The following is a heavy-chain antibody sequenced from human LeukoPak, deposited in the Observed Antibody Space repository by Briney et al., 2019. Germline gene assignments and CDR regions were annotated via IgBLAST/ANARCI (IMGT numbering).Heavy chain of an antibody. D-gene: IGHD6-19*01. CDR3: ARKSSGWYDYFDY. V-gene: IGHV4-59*08. Sequence: SETLSLTCTVSGGSISSYYWSWIRQPPGKGLEWIGYIYYSGSTNYNPSLKSRVTISVDTSKNQFSLKLSSVTAADTAVYYCARKSSGWYDYFDYWGQGTLVTVSS. J-gene: IGHJ4*02. CDR2: IYYSGST. CDR1: GGSISSYY.